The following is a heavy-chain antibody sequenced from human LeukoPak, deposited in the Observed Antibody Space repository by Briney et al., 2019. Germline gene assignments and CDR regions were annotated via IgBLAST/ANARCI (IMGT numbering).Heavy chain of an antibody. V-gene: IGHV3-64*01. CDR1: GFTFSSYA. CDR2: ISSNGGST. Sequence: GGSLRLSCAASGFTFSSYAMHWVRQAPGKGLEYVSAISSNGGSTYYANSVKGRFTISRDNSKNTLYPQMGSLRAEDMAVYYCARDTYGDAEEIGAFDIWGQGTMVTVSS. D-gene: IGHD4-17*01. CDR3: ARDTYGDAEEIGAFDI. J-gene: IGHJ3*02.